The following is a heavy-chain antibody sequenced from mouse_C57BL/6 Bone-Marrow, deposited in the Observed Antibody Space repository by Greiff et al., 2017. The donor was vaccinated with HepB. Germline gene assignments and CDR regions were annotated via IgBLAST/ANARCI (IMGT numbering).Heavy chain of an antibody. D-gene: IGHD1-1*01. CDR2: IWGGGST. CDR3: AKRGTTVVATDWYFDV. CDR1: GFSLTSYG. V-gene: IGHV2-9*01. Sequence: VKLMESGPGLVAPSQSLSITCTVSGFSLTSYGVDWVRQPTGKGLEWLGVIWGGGSTNYNSALMSRLSISKDNSKSQVFLKMNSLQTDDTAMYYCAKRGTTVVATDWYFDVWGTGTTVTVSS. J-gene: IGHJ1*03.